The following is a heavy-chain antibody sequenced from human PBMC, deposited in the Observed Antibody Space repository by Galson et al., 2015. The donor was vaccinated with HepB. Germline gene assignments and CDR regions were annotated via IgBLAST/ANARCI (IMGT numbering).Heavy chain of an antibody. CDR3: ARGDSSDWDFSTFDY. Sequence: SVKVSCKASGGTLSSYTINWVQQAPGQGLEWMGGIIPIFNTANYAQKFQGRVTITADESTSTAYMELSSLTSEDTAVYYCARGDSSDWDFSTFDYWGQGTLVTVSS. J-gene: IGHJ4*02. V-gene: IGHV1-69*13. CDR2: IIPIFNTA. D-gene: IGHD6-25*01. CDR1: GGTLSSYT.